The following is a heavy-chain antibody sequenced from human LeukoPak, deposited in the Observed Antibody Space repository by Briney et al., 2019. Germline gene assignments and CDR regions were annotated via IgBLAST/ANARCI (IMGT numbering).Heavy chain of an antibody. CDR3: ARDWGYSGYDTGGDAFDI. CDR1: GGSISSYY. V-gene: IGHV4-59*01. D-gene: IGHD5-12*01. J-gene: IGHJ3*02. CDR2: IYYSGST. Sequence: PSETLSVTCTVSGGSISSYYWSWIRQPPGKGLEWIGYIYYSGSTNYNPSLKSRVTISVDTSKNYFSLKLSSVTAAEMAVYYCARDWGYSGYDTGGDAFDIWGQGTMVTVSS.